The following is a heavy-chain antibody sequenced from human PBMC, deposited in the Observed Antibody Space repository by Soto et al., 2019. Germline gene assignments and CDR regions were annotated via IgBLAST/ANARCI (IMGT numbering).Heavy chain of an antibody. Sequence: GGSLRLSCAASGFTYSSYEMNWVRQAPGKGLEWVSYISSSGSTTYYADSVKGRFTISRDNAKNSLYLQMNSLRAEDTAVYYCARVLELPAYYFDYWGQGTLVTVSS. V-gene: IGHV3-48*03. D-gene: IGHD1-7*01. CDR1: GFTYSSYE. J-gene: IGHJ4*02. CDR2: ISSSGSTT. CDR3: ARVLELPAYYFDY.